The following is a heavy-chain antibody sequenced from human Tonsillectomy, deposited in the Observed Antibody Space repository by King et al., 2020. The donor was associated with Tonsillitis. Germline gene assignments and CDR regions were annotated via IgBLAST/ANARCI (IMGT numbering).Heavy chain of an antibody. CDR1: GFTFGNYW. V-gene: IGHV3-7*01. CDR2: IKQDGSGK. CDR3: ARGRGDY. J-gene: IGHJ4*02. Sequence: QLVQSGGGLVQPGGSLRLSCAASGFTFGNYWMTWVRQAPGKGLEWVANIKQDGSGKYYVDSVKGRFTISRDNAKNSQYLQMNSLRGEDTAVYYCARGRGDYWGQGTLVTVSS.